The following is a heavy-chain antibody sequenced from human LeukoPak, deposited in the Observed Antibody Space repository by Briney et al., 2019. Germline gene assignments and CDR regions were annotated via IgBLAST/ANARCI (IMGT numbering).Heavy chain of an antibody. CDR1: GFTVSSNY. J-gene: IGHJ4*02. D-gene: IGHD3-10*01. CDR2: ISGSGGST. V-gene: IGHV3-23*01. CDR3: ARGGLLWFGELLYFDY. Sequence: GGSLRLSCAASGFTVSSNYMSWVRQAPGKGLEWVSAISGSGGSTYYADSVKGRFTISRDNSKNTLYLQMNSLRAEDTAVYYCARGGLLWFGELLYFDYWGQGTLVTVSS.